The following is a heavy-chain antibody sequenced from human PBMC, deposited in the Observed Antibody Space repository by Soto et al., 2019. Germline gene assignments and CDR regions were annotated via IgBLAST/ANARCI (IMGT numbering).Heavy chain of an antibody. D-gene: IGHD7-27*01. Sequence: SETLSLTCTVSGDSITSGVHYWSWIRQSPGKGLEWIGFIYYGGSTNYNPSLKSRVTISVDTPKNQFSLKLSSVTAADTAVYYCAKNWNWGSLVHWGQGTLVTV. V-gene: IGHV4-61*08. CDR2: IYYGGST. CDR1: GDSITSGVHY. J-gene: IGHJ4*02. CDR3: AKNWNWGSLVH.